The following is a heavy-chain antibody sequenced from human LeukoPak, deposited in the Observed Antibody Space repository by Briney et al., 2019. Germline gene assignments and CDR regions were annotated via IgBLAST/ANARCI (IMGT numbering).Heavy chain of an antibody. CDR2: INPNNGGT. CDR1: GYTFTDYY. J-gene: IGHJ6*02. CDR3: AAADSSSSGSHYYYGMDV. Sequence: ASVKVSRKASGYTFTDYYIHWVRQAPGQGLEWMGWINPNNGGTNYAQKFQGTGTMTRDTSISTAYMELNWLTSDDTAVYYCAAADSSSSGSHYYYGMDVWGQGTTVTVSS. D-gene: IGHD6-6*01. V-gene: IGHV1-2*02.